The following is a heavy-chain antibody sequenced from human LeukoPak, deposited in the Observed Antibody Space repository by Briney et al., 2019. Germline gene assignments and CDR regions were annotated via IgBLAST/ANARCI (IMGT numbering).Heavy chain of an antibody. CDR3: VRDDSGMDV. Sequence: PSETLSLTCTVSSGSISSHYWSWIRQPPGKGLEWIGYIYYSGSTNYNPSLKSRVTISVDTSKNQFSLKLSSVTATDTAVYYCVRDDSGMDVWGQGTTVTVSS. CDR1: SGSISSHY. J-gene: IGHJ6*02. CDR2: IYYSGST. V-gene: IGHV4-59*11. D-gene: IGHD2-21*01.